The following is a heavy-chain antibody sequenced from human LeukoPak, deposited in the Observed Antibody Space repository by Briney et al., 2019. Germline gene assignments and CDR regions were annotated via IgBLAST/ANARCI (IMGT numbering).Heavy chain of an antibody. J-gene: IGHJ4*02. V-gene: IGHV1-8*01. CDR3: ARAITMVRGALPYY. Sequence: ASVKVSCKTSGYTFSSYEINWVRQATGQGLEWMGWMNPNSGNTGYAQKFQGRVTMTRNTSISTAYMELSSLRSEDTAVYYCARAITMVRGALPYYWGQGTLVTVSS. D-gene: IGHD3-10*01. CDR1: GYTFSSYE. CDR2: MNPNSGNT.